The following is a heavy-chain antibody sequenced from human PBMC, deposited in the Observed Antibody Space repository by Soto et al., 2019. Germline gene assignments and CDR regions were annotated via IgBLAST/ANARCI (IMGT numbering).Heavy chain of an antibody. J-gene: IGHJ4*02. CDR3: ATGRDDLLY. CDR2: IKSKTDGGTT. D-gene: IGHD1-26*01. Sequence: EVQLVESGGGLVKTGGSLRLSCAVSGFTFDKVWMNWVRQAAGKGLEWVGRIKSKTDGGTTDYAAPVKGRFTISRDDSKNMLYLQMNSLKTEDTGMYFCATGRDDLLYWGQGTLVTVSS. CDR1: GFTFDKVW. V-gene: IGHV3-15*07.